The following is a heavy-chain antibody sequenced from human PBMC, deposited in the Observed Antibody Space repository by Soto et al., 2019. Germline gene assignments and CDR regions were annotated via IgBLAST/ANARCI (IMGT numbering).Heavy chain of an antibody. CDR3: ARFGSIAVTRFDY. D-gene: IGHD6-19*01. CDR1: GCSISSYY. J-gene: IGHJ4*02. V-gene: IGHV4-59*08. Sequence: SETLSLTCTVSGCSISSYYWNWIRQPPGKGLEWIGYIYSSGSTNYNPSLKSRLTMSVDTSKNQFSLNLTSVTAADTAVYYCARFGSIAVTRFDYWGQGVLVTVSS. CDR2: IYSSGST.